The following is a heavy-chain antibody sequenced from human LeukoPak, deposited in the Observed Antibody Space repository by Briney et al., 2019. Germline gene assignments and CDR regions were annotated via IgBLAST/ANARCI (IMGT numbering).Heavy chain of an antibody. Sequence: GGSLRLSCAASGFTFSSYGMHWVRQAPGKGLEWVAFIRYDGSNKYYADSVKGRFTISRDNSKNTLYLQMNSLRAEDTAVYYCAKDRISSSWYGEDAFDIWGQGTMVTVSS. D-gene: IGHD6-13*01. V-gene: IGHV3-30*02. J-gene: IGHJ3*02. CDR2: IRYDGSNK. CDR1: GFTFSSYG. CDR3: AKDRISSSWYGEDAFDI.